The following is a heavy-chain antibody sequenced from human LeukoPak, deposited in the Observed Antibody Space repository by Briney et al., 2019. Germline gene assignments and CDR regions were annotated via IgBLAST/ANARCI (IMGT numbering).Heavy chain of an antibody. CDR3: AKGSGYDARVYDY. J-gene: IGHJ4*02. Sequence: PSQTLSLTCTVSGGSISSTGYYWCWIRQHPGKGLEWIGHIYYSGNTYYNPSLKSRVTVSLDTSKNQFSLKLSSVTAADTAVYYCAKGSGYDARVYDYWGQGTLVTVSS. CDR2: IYYSGNT. D-gene: IGHD5-12*01. CDR1: GGSISSTGYY. V-gene: IGHV4-31*03.